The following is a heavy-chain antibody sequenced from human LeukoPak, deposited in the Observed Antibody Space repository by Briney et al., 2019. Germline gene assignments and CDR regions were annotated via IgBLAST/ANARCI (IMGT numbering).Heavy chain of an antibody. D-gene: IGHD1-26*01. V-gene: IGHV3-48*01. Sequence: PGGSLRLSCAASGFTFSSYSMNWVRQAPGKGLEWVSYISSSSTIYYADSVKGRFTISRDNAKNSLYLQMNSLRAEDTAVYYCARDRTGYSGSHYGAFDIWGQGTMVTVSS. CDR3: ARDRTGYSGSHYGAFDI. J-gene: IGHJ3*02. CDR1: GFTFSSYS. CDR2: ISSSSTI.